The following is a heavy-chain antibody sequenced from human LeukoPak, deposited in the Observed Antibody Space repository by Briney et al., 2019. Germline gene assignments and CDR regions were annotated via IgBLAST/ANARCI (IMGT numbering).Heavy chain of an antibody. CDR2: IYYSGNT. D-gene: IGHD1-1*01. Sequence: SQTLSLTCTVSGGSISSGDYYWSWIRQPPGKGLEWIRYIYYSGNTYYNPSLKSRVTISVDTSKNQFSLKLSSVTAADTAVYYCARDLLNEGNHLDYWGQGTLVTVSS. V-gene: IGHV4-30-4*01. CDR3: ARDLLNEGNHLDY. CDR1: GGSISSGDYY. J-gene: IGHJ4*02.